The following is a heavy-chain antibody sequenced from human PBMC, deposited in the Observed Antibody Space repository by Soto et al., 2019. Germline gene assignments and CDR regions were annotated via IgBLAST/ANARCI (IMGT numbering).Heavy chain of an antibody. V-gene: IGHV1-69*01. CDR3: ARHIVVVLAPHTAGQYGMDV. D-gene: IGHD2-15*01. Sequence: QVQLVQSGAEVKKPGSSVKVSCKASGGTFSSYAISWVRQAPGQGLEWMGGIIPIFGTANYAQKFQGRVTITADEYTSTAYMELSSVRSADTAVYYCARHIVVVLAPHTAGQYGMDVWGEGTTVTVSS. J-gene: IGHJ6*04. CDR1: GGTFSSYA. CDR2: IIPIFGTA.